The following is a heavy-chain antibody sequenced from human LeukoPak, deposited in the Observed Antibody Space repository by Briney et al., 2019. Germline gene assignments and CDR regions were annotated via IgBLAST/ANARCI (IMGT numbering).Heavy chain of an antibody. J-gene: IGHJ4*02. CDR2: ISGSGGNT. Sequence: GGSLRLSCAASGFTFSSYAMSWVRQAPGKGLEWVSAISGSGGNTYYADSVKGWFTISRDNSKNTLYLQMDSLRAEDTAVYYCATQEGYDSGWYYFDYWGQGTLVTVSS. CDR1: GFTFSSYA. V-gene: IGHV3-23*01. D-gene: IGHD6-19*01. CDR3: ATQEGYDSGWYYFDY.